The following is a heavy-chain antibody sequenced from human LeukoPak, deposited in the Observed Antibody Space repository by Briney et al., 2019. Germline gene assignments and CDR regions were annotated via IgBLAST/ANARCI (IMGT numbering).Heavy chain of an antibody. D-gene: IGHD1-26*01. J-gene: IGHJ4*02. CDR2: ISDGGTTI. V-gene: IGHV3-11*01. Sequence: GGSLRLSCAASGFTFSDHYMTWIRQAPGKGLEWVSYISDGGTTINYADSVKGRFSISRDNGKNLVFLQMNSLRAEDTAIYYCAREYSGLDYWGQGTPVIVSS. CDR3: AREYSGLDY. CDR1: GFTFSDHY.